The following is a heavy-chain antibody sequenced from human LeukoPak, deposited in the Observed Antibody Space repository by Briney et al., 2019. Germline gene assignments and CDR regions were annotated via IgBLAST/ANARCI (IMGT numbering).Heavy chain of an antibody. CDR2: INPNSGGT. CDR1: GYTFTGYY. Sequence: ASVKVSCKASGYTFTGYYMHWVRQAPGRGLEWMGWINPNSGGTNYARKFQGRVTMTRDTSISTAYMELSRLRSDDTAVYYCAIGETTVFPVGYWGQGTLVTVSS. J-gene: IGHJ4*02. V-gene: IGHV1-2*02. CDR3: AIGETTVFPVGY. D-gene: IGHD4-17*01.